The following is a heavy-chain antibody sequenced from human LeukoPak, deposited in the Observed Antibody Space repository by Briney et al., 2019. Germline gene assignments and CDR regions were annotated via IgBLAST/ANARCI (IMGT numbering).Heavy chain of an antibody. CDR2: INHSGST. D-gene: IGHD3-22*01. CDR1: GGSFSGYY. V-gene: IGHV4-34*01. J-gene: IGHJ4*02. CDR3: ARGRPNHYYDSSGCIDY. Sequence: KPSETLSLTCAVYGGSFSGYYWSWIRQPPVKGLEWIGEINHSGSTNYNPSLKSRVTISVDTSKNQFSLKLSSVTAADTAVYYCARGRPNHYYDSSGCIDYWGQGTLVTVSS.